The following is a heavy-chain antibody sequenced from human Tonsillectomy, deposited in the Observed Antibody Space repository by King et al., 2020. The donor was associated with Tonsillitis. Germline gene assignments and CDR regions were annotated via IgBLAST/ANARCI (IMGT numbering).Heavy chain of an antibody. Sequence: VQLVESGGDLVKPGGSLRLSCAASGFTFTNAWMSWVRQAPGKGLEWVGRIKSKGDGGATEYDAPVKGRFTISRDDSRNMVFLQMNSLRTEDTAVYYRTTGAKYRGMDVWGQGTTVTVSS. CDR3: TTGAKYRGMDV. V-gene: IGHV3-15*01. CDR1: GFTFTNAW. D-gene: IGHD2/OR15-2a*01. J-gene: IGHJ6*02. CDR2: IKSKGDGGAT.